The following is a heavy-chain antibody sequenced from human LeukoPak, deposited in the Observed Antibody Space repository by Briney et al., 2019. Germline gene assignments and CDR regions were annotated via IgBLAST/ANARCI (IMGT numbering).Heavy chain of an antibody. J-gene: IGHJ4*02. CDR1: GYTFTGYY. Sequence: ASVKVSCKASGYTFTGYYMHWVRQAPGQELEWMGRINPNSGGTNYPHKFQDRVALHRDTSISTAYMELSRRRSDDTAVYYCARDRGSITGIDAWGQGTLVTVSS. D-gene: IGHD1-20*01. CDR2: INPNSGGT. CDR3: ARDRGSITGIDA. V-gene: IGHV1-2*06.